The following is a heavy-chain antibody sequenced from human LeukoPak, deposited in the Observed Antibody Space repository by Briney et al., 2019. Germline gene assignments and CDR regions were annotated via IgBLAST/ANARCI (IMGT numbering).Heavy chain of an antibody. CDR3: AGETSTGNFNALDI. V-gene: IGHV3-48*03. D-gene: IGHD4-23*01. CDR2: IGRSVTTI. J-gene: IGHJ3*02. CDR1: GFMFSDHE. Sequence: GGSLRLSCAASGFMFSDHEMNWVRQAPGKGLEWISYIGRSVTTISYSDSVKGRFAIYRDNAKNSLYLQMNSLGAEDTALYFCAGETSTGNFNALDIWGQGTMVTVSS.